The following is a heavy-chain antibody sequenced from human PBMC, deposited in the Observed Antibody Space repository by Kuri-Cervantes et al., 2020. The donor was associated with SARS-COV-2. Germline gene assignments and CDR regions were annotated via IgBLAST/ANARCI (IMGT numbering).Heavy chain of an antibody. Sequence: GESLKISCAASGFTFSSYAMSWVRQAPGKGLEWVSAISGSGGSTYYADSVKGRFTISRDNSKNTLYLQMNSLRAEDMAVYYCVRDRPYSSSWYYYHGMDVWGQGTTVTVSS. CDR1: GFTFSSYA. J-gene: IGHJ6*02. CDR3: VRDRPYSSSWYYYHGMDV. D-gene: IGHD6-13*01. V-gene: IGHV3-23*01. CDR2: ISGSGGST.